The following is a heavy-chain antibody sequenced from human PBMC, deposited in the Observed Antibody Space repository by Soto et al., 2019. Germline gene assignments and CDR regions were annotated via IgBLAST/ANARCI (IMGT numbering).Heavy chain of an antibody. CDR2: IYHSGST. V-gene: IGHV4-4*02. D-gene: IGHD2-15*01. CDR3: SCSGGSSRDDYGMDV. Sequence: QVQLQESGPGLVKPSGTLSLTCAVSGGSISSSNWWSWVRQPPGKGLEWIGEIYHSGSTNYNPSLKGRVTLSVDKSKNQFSLKLSSVTAADTAVYYCSCSGGSSRDDYGMDVWGQGTTVTVSS. J-gene: IGHJ6*02. CDR1: GGSISSSNW.